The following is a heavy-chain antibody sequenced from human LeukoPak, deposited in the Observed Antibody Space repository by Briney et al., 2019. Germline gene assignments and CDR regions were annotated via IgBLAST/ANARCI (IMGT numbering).Heavy chain of an antibody. CDR1: GFTSSSYW. J-gene: IGHJ1*01. CDR2: IKQDGSEK. CDR3: AKDPSFGSGWLSDEYFQH. D-gene: IGHD6-19*01. V-gene: IGHV3-7*03. Sequence: PGGSLRLSCAASGFTSSSYWMSWVRQAPGKELEWVANIKQDGSEKYYVDSVKGRFTISRDNSKNTLYLQMNSLRAEDTAVYYCAKDPSFGSGWLSDEYFQHWGQGTLVTVSS.